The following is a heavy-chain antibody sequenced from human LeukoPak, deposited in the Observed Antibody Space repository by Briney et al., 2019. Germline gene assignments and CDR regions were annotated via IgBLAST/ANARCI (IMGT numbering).Heavy chain of an antibody. J-gene: IGHJ3*02. Sequence: GGSLRLSCAASGFTFSSYGMHWVRQAPGKGLEWVAVIWCGGSNKYYADSVKGRFTISRDNSKNTLYLQMNSLRAEDTAVYYCAKDLVGSSWYGLAFDIWGQGTMVTVSS. CDR3: AKDLVGSSWYGLAFDI. CDR2: IWCGGSNK. D-gene: IGHD6-13*01. V-gene: IGHV3-30*02. CDR1: GFTFSSYG.